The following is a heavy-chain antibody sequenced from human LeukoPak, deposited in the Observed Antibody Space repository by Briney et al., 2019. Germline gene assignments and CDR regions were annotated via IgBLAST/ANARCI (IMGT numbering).Heavy chain of an antibody. CDR2: INPNSGGT. CDR1: GYTFTGYY. D-gene: IGHD5-24*01. J-gene: IGHJ4*02. V-gene: IGHV1-2*02. CDR3: ARDAQARDGYNE. Sequence: ASVTVSCKASGYTFTGYYMHWVRQAPGQGLEWMGWINPNSGGTNYAQKFQGRVTMTRDTSISTAYMELSRLRSDDTAVYYCARDAQARDGYNEWGQGTLVTVSS.